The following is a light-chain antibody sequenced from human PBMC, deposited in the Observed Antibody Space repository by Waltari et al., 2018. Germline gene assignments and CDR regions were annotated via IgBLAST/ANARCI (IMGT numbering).Light chain of an antibody. V-gene: IGLV3-21*04. CDR3: QVWDDSNNSGV. CDR1: NIKSKS. J-gene: IGLJ2*01. CDR2: YDS. Sequence: SYVLTQTPSVSLAPGQTAILTCGGDNIKSKSVHWYQLQPGQAPVLVMFYDSDRPPGIPDRFSGSNSGNTATLTISRVEDDDEADYFCQVWDDSNNSGVFGGGTKLTVL.